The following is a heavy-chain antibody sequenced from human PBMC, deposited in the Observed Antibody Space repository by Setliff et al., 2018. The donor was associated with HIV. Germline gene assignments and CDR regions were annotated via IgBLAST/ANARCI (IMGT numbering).Heavy chain of an antibody. J-gene: IGHJ6*03. CDR2: IIPVFGTA. D-gene: IGHD3-22*01. V-gene: IGHV1-69*13. CDR3: ARDGYYYDSSAFFEGYSYYYMDV. Sequence: SVKVSCKASGGTFSRYAISWVRQAPGQGLEWMGGIIPVFGTANYAQKFQGRVTITADESTSTAYMELSSLRSEDTAIYYCARDGYYYDSSAFFEGYSYYYMDVWGKGTTVTV. CDR1: GGTFSRYA.